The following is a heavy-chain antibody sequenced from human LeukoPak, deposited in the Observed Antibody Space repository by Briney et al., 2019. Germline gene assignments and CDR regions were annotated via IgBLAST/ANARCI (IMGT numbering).Heavy chain of an antibody. CDR3: AIIRSGYYHDY. D-gene: IGHD3-3*01. J-gene: IGHJ4*02. V-gene: IGHV3-23*01. CDR1: GFTFSNYA. Sequence: GGSLRLSCAASGFTFSNYAMSWVRQAPGKGLEWVSTISSSGSNTYYADSVKGRFTISRDNSKNTLYLQMNSLRAEDTAVYYCAIIRSGYYHDYCGQGPLVTVSS. CDR2: ISSSGSNT.